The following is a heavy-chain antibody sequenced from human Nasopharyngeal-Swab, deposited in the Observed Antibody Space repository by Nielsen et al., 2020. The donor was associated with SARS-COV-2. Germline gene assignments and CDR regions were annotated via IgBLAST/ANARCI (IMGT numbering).Heavy chain of an antibody. D-gene: IGHD5-12*01. J-gene: IGHJ6*02. CDR2: IRSKGNSYAT. CDR3: AKDRDSGDDSDDYYHYYGMDV. CDR1: GFIFSDSA. V-gene: IGHV3-73*01. Sequence: GESLKISCAASGFIFSDSAIHWVRQASGKGLEWVGRIRSKGNSYATEYAASVEGRFTISRDDSKNTAYLQMNSLRAEDTAIYYCAKDRDSGDDSDDYYHYYGMDVWGQGTTVTVSS.